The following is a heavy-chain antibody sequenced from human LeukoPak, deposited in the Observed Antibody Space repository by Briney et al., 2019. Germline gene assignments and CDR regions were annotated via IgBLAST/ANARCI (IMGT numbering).Heavy chain of an antibody. D-gene: IGHD1-26*01. J-gene: IGHJ4*02. V-gene: IGHV1-2*02. CDR3: ARPGIVGALGDFDY. Sequence: GSVKVSCKASGYTFTGYYMHWVRQAPGQGLEWMGWINPNSGGTNYAQKFQGRVTMTRDTSISTAYMELCRLRSDDTAVYYCARPGIVGALGDFDYWGQGTLVTVSS. CDR2: INPNSGGT. CDR1: GYTFTGYY.